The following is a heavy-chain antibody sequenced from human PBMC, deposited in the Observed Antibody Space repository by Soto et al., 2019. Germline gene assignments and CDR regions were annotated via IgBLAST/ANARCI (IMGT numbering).Heavy chain of an antibody. CDR2: ISSSSSYI. CDR1: GFTFSSYS. V-gene: IGHV3-21*01. Sequence: EVQLVESGGGLVKPGGSLRLSCAASGFTFSSYSMNWVRQAPGKGLEWVSTISSSSSYIYYADSVKGRFTISRDNAKNSLYLQMNSLRAEDTAVYYCARVGHYYYYYMDVWGKGTTVTVSS. CDR3: ARVGHYYYYYMDV. J-gene: IGHJ6*03.